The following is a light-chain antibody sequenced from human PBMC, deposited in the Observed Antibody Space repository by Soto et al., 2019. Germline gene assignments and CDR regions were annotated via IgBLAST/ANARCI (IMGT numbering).Light chain of an antibody. J-gene: IGKJ1*01. CDR1: QSVSNW. CDR2: KAS. Sequence: DIQMTQSPSTLSASVGDRVTITCRASQSVSNWLAWYQQKPGKAPKILIYKASSLESGVPSRFSGSGSGTEFTLTISSLQPDDFETYYCQQYNGYRWTLGQGTKVDIK. CDR3: QQYNGYRWT. V-gene: IGKV1-5*03.